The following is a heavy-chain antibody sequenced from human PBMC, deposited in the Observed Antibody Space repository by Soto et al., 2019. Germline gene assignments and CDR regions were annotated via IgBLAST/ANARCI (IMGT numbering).Heavy chain of an antibody. CDR1: GYSFTSYW. CDR3: ATSSITMVRGVITYYYYYYGMDV. CDR2: IYPGDSDT. D-gene: IGHD3-10*01. V-gene: IGHV5-51*01. J-gene: IGHJ6*02. Sequence: GESLKISCKGSGYSFTSYWIGWVRQMPGKGLEWMGIIYPGDSDTRYSPSFQGQVTISADKSISTAYLQWSSLKASDTAMYYCATSSITMVRGVITYYYYYYGMDVWGQGTTVTVSS.